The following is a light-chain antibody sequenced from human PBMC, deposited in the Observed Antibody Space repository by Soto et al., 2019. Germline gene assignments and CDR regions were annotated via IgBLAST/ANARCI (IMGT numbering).Light chain of an antibody. CDR1: QSISSSY. V-gene: IGKV3-20*01. Sequence: EIVLTQSPGTLSLSPGERATLSCRASQSISSSYLAWYQQTPGQAPRLLIYGASNRSTGIPDRFSGSGSGTDFTLTISRLEPEDFAVYYCQQYGSTPAITFGGGTKVEIK. J-gene: IGKJ4*01. CDR3: QQYGSTPAIT. CDR2: GAS.